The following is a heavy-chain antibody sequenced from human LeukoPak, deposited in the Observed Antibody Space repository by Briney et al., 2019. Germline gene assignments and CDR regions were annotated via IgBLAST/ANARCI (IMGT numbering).Heavy chain of an antibody. J-gene: IGHJ4*02. CDR1: GYSFTSYW. V-gene: IGHV5-51*01. D-gene: IGHD6-13*01. CDR3: ARDLYEDSSWYPSYYFDY. Sequence: GESLKISCKGSGYSFTSYWIAWVRQMPGKGLEWMGNIYPGDSDTRYSPAFQGQVTISADKSSSTAYLQWRSLKASDTAMYYCARDLYEDSSWYPSYYFDYWGQGTLVTVSS. CDR2: IYPGDSDT.